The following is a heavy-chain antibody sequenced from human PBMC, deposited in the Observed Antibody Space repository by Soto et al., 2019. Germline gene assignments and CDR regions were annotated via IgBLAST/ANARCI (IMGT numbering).Heavy chain of an antibody. V-gene: IGHV1-46*01. J-gene: IGHJ5*02. Sequence: ASVKVSCKASAYSFTTYHIHWVRQAPGQGLEWMGLINPDAGAANYAQRFQGRLRLTRDTSTSTVYMELRSLRFDDTAVYYCARGDIVLVPASEGNWFDPWGQGTLVTVSS. D-gene: IGHD2-2*01. CDR2: INPDAGAA. CDR1: AYSFTTYH. CDR3: ARGDIVLVPASEGNWFDP.